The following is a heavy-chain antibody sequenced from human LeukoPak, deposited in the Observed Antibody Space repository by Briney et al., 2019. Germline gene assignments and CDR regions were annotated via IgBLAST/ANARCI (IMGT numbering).Heavy chain of an antibody. D-gene: IGHD2-8*01. V-gene: IGHV4-59*11. J-gene: IGHJ4*02. CDR2: VFFTEGT. Sequence: SETLSLTCSVSGGSIRNHHWTWLRQSPGKGLEWIGHVFFTEGTNYSPSLRGRITISADRSKNQIYLKLGSVTAADTAVYYCARELYHFDRWGQGALVTVSS. CDR1: GGSIRNHH. CDR3: ARELYHFDR.